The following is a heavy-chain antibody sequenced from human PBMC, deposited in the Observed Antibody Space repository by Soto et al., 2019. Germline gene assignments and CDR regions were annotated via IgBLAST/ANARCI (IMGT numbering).Heavy chain of an antibody. CDR3: ARGGYYDNPWGKLSHYGLAV. J-gene: IGHJ6*02. D-gene: IGHD3-16*01. V-gene: IGHV1-18*01. CDR2: ISPYNDYT. Sequence: QVQLVQSAAEVKKPGASVKVSCKASGYTFIRYGITWVRQAPGQGLEWMGWISPYNDYTIYAQKVQGRVTMTTDTSTRTVDMERRSLTSDETAVYYCARGGYYDNPWGKLSHYGLAVWGQGTSVTVAS. CDR1: GYTFIRYG.